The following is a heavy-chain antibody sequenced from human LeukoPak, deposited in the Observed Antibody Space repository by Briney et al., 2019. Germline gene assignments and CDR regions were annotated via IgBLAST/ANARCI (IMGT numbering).Heavy chain of an antibody. V-gene: IGHV1-18*01. CDR2: ISVYNGHT. Sequence: GASVKVSCKASGYTFTSYGISWVRQAPGQGLEWMGWISVYNGHTNYAQNLQGRVTMTTDTSMSTAYMELRSLRSDDTAVYYCARGGRWELPRPYAFDIWGQGTMVTVSS. CDR1: GYTFTSYG. J-gene: IGHJ3*02. D-gene: IGHD1-26*01. CDR3: ARGGRWELPRPYAFDI.